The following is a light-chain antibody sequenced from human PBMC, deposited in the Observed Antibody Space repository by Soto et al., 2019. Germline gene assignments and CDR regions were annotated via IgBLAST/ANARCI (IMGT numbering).Light chain of an antibody. CDR1: QSVSSN. CDR2: GAS. Sequence: EIVLTHSPATLSLSPRERATLSCRASQSVSSNLAWYQQKPGQAPRLLIYGASTRATDIPARFSGSGSGTEFTLTISSLQSEDFAEYHCQQYNNWPQTFGQGTRWIT. J-gene: IGKJ1*01. V-gene: IGKV3-15*01. CDR3: QQYNNWPQT.